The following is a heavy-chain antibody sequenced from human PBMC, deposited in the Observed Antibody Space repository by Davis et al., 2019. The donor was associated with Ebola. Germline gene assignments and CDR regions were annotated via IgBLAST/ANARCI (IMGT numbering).Heavy chain of an antibody. CDR1: GYTFTSYG. D-gene: IGHD3-22*01. CDR2: ISAYNGNT. Sequence: VSVKVSCKASGYTFTSYGISWVRQAPGQGLEWMGWISAYNGNTNYAQKLQGRVTMTTDTSTSTAYMELRSLRSDDTAVYYCARDITMIVGGWFDPWGQGTLVTVSS. V-gene: IGHV1-18*01. J-gene: IGHJ5*02. CDR3: ARDITMIVGGWFDP.